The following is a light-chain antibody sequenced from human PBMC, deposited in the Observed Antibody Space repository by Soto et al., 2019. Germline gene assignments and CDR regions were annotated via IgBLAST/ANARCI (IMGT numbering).Light chain of an antibody. CDR1: QSISSY. J-gene: IGKJ4*01. CDR3: QQSYSPFLT. V-gene: IGKV1-39*01. CDR2: VAS. Sequence: DIQMTQSPSSLSASVGDRVTITCRASQSISSYLNWYQQKPGKVPKLLIYVASNLQSGVPSRFSGSGSGTDFTLTISSLHPEDFATYYCQQSYSPFLTFGGGTKVEIK.